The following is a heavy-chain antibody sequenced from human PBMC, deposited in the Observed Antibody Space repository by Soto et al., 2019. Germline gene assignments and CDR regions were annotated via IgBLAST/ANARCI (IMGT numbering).Heavy chain of an antibody. Sequence: SVKVSCKASGFTFTSSAMQWVRQARGQRLEWIGWIVVGSGNTNYAQKFQERVTITRDMSTSTAYMELSSLRSEDTAVYYCARSTYYDILTGTAPYYYYMDVWGKGTTVTVSS. D-gene: IGHD3-9*01. CDR1: GFTFTSSA. CDR2: IVVGSGNT. V-gene: IGHV1-58*02. J-gene: IGHJ6*03. CDR3: ARSTYYDILTGTAPYYYYMDV.